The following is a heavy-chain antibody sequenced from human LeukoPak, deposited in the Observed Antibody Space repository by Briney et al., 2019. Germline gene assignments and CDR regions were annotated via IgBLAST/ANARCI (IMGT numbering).Heavy chain of an antibody. Sequence: GGSLRLSCAAFGLPLSSYAMSWVPQAPGKGVEWVSATSSSDAGTYLADSVRGRFTISRDNSKNTVYLQMNSLRAEDTAVYYCAKDGGIAPFDYWGQRTLVTVSS. J-gene: IGHJ4*02. V-gene: IGHV3-23*01. CDR1: GLPLSSYA. D-gene: IGHD6-13*01. CDR2: TSSSDAGT. CDR3: AKDGGIAPFDY.